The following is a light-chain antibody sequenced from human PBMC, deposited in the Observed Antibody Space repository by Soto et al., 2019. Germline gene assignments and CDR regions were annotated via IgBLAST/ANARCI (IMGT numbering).Light chain of an antibody. Sequence: QSALTQPASVSGSPGQSITISCTGTSSDVGGYNYVSWYQQHPGKAPKLMIYDVTNRPSGVSNRFSGSKSGNTASLTISGLQAEDAADYYCSSYTSSSTPLVFGGGTKLTVL. J-gene: IGLJ3*02. CDR3: SSYTSSSTPLV. CDR1: SSDVGGYNY. V-gene: IGLV2-14*01. CDR2: DVT.